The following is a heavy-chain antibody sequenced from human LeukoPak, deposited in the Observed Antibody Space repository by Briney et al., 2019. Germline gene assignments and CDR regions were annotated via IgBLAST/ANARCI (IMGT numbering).Heavy chain of an antibody. CDR2: IYYSGST. CDR3: ARLFNSPWGAQPFRHYYVSSGPTHYFDY. V-gene: IGHV4-59*08. CDR1: GGSISSYY. J-gene: IGHJ4*02. D-gene: IGHD3-22*01. Sequence: SETLSLTCTVSGGSISSYYWSWIRQPPGKGLEWIGYIYYSGSTNYNPSLKSRVTISVDTSKNQFSLKLSSVTAADTAVYYCARLFNSPWGAQPFRHYYVSSGPTHYFDYWGQGTLVTVSS.